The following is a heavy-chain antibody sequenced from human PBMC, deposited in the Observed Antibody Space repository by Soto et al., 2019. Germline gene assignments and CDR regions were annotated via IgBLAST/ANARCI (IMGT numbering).Heavy chain of an antibody. Sequence: ASVKVSCKASGYTFTGYYMHWVRQAPGQGLEWMGWINPNSGGTNYAQKFQGRVTMTRDTSISTAYMELSRLRSDDTAVYYCARWLYCSGGSCYGPSDYWGQGTLVTVSS. V-gene: IGHV1-2*02. J-gene: IGHJ4*02. CDR3: ARWLYCSGGSCYGPSDY. D-gene: IGHD2-15*01. CDR1: GYTFTGYY. CDR2: INPNSGGT.